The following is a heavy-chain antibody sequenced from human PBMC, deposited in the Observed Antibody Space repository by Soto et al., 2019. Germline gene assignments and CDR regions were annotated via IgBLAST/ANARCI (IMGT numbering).Heavy chain of an antibody. CDR2: ISYDGSNK. D-gene: IGHD3-9*01. CDR3: AKELAADPYDILTGYYIANYYYGMDV. J-gene: IGHJ6*02. V-gene: IGHV3-30*18. Sequence: AGGSLRLSCAASGFTFSSYGMHWVRQAPGKGLEWVAVISYDGSNKYYADSVKGRFTISRDNSKNTLYLQMNSLRAEDTAVYYCAKELAADPYDILTGYYIANYYYGMDVWGQGTTVTVSS. CDR1: GFTFSSYG.